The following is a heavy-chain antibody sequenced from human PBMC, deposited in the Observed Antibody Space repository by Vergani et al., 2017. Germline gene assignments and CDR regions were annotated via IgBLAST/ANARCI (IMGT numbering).Heavy chain of an antibody. D-gene: IGHD1-7*01. CDR2: IYTSGST. Sequence: QVQLQESGPGLVKPSQTLSLTCTVSGGSISSGSYYWSWIRQPAGKGLEWIGRIYTSGSTNYNPSLESRVTMSVDTSKNQFSLTLSSVTAADTAVYYCARVLGLGGNWNYRKNWFDPWGQGTLVTVSS. CDR3: ARVLGLGGNWNYRKNWFDP. CDR1: GGSISSGSYY. V-gene: IGHV4-61*02. J-gene: IGHJ5*02.